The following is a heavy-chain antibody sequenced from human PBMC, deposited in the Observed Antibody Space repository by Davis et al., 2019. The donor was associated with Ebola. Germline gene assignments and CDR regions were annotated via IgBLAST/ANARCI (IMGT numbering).Heavy chain of an antibody. V-gene: IGHV3-11*04. Sequence: GESLKISCAASGFTFSDYYMSWIRQAPGKGLEWVSYISSSGSTIYYADSVKGRFTISRDNAKNSLYLQMNSLRAEDTAVYYCARGRAIVVDTYYFDYWGQGTLVTVSS. CDR2: ISSSGSTI. D-gene: IGHD3-22*01. CDR1: GFTFSDYY. J-gene: IGHJ4*02. CDR3: ARGRAIVVDTYYFDY.